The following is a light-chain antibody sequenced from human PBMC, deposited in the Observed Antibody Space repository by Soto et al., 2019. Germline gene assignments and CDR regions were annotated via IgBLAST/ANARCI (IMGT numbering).Light chain of an antibody. J-gene: IGLJ2*01. Sequence: QSALTQPPSASGSPGQSVTISCTGTNRDVGAYNYVSWYQQQPGKAPELMIYEVNKRPSGVPDRFSGSKSGNTASLTVSGLHAEDEADYYCSSYAGANHLVFGGGTKVTVL. V-gene: IGLV2-8*01. CDR3: SSYAGANHLV. CDR2: EVN. CDR1: NRDVGAYNY.